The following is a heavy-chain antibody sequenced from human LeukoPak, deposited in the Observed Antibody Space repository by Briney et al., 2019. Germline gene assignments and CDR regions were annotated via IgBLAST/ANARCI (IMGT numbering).Heavy chain of an antibody. CDR3: AMGTGPGGQYYFDY. D-gene: IGHD3/OR15-3a*01. V-gene: IGHV3-30*04. Sequence: GGSLRLSCAASGFTFSSYAMHWVRQAPGKGLEWVAVISYDGSNKYYADSVKGRFTISRDNSKNTLYLQMNSLRAKDTAVYYCAMGTGPGGQYYFDYWGQGTLVTVSS. J-gene: IGHJ4*02. CDR2: ISYDGSNK. CDR1: GFTFSSYA.